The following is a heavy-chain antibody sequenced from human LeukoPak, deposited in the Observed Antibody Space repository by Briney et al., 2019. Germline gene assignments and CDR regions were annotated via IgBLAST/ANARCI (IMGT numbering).Heavy chain of an antibody. CDR1: GFTFGDYA. CDR2: IRSKVYGGTT. CDR3: TRGFYYDSSGYYYPVGYFDY. V-gene: IGHV3-49*04. D-gene: IGHD3-22*01. Sequence: PGRSLRLSCTASGFTFGDYAMSWVRQAPGKGLEWVGFIRSKVYGGTTEYAASVKGRFTISRDDSKSIAYLQMNSLKTEDTAVYYCTRGFYYDSSGYYYPVGYFDYWGQGTLVTVSS. J-gene: IGHJ4*02.